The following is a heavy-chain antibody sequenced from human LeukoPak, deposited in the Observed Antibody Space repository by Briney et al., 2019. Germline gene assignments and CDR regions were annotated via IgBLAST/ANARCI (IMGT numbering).Heavy chain of an antibody. J-gene: IGHJ4*02. CDR3: ATPTVTTFGWIGY. D-gene: IGHD4-17*01. CDR2: ISSSGSTI. CDR1: GFTFSSYE. V-gene: IGHV3-48*03. Sequence: GGSLRLSCAASGFTFSSYEMNWVRQAPGKGLEWVSYISSSGSTIYYADSVKGRFTISRDNAKNTLYLQMNSLRAEDTAVYYCATPTVTTFGWIGYWGQGTLVTVSS.